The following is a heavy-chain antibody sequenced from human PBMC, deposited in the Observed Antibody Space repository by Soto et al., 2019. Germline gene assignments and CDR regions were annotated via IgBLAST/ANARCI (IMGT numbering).Heavy chain of an antibody. CDR2: ISGSGDST. V-gene: IGHV3-23*01. Sequence: EVQLLESGGGLVQPGGSLRLSCAASGFTFSSYAMRWVRQAPVKGLEWVSAISGSGDSTYYADSVKGRFTTSRHNSKNTLYLQMNSLRAEDTAVYYCARRGSGSYYDYWGQGTLVTVSS. CDR1: GFTFSSYA. J-gene: IGHJ4*02. CDR3: ARRGSGSYYDY. D-gene: IGHD1-26*01.